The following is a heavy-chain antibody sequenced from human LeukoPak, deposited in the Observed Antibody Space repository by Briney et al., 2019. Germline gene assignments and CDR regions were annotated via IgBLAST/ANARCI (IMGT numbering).Heavy chain of an antibody. Sequence: PGGSLRLSCAASGFTFSSYGMHWVRQAPGKGLEWVSSFSGSGGSTYYADSVKGRFTISRDNSKNTLYLQMISLRAEDTAVYYCAKSGYNRFDYWGQGTLVTVSS. D-gene: IGHD5-24*01. J-gene: IGHJ4*02. V-gene: IGHV3-23*01. CDR1: GFTFSSYG. CDR2: FSGSGGST. CDR3: AKSGYNRFDY.